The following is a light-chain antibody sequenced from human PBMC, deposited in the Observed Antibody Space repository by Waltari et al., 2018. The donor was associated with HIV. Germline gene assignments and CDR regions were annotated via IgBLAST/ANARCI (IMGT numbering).Light chain of an antibody. CDR3: QSYDTSRDGFYV. CDR1: SSNIGSNSV. Sequence: QSVPTQPPSVSGAPGQTVTISCSGGSSNIGSNSVVHWYQQLPGTAPKLLIFGYYNRPAGVPARCSGSKSGTSSSLAITGLQPEDEADYYCQSYDTSRDGFYVFGTGTKVTVL. V-gene: IGLV1-40*01. CDR2: GYY. J-gene: IGLJ1*01.